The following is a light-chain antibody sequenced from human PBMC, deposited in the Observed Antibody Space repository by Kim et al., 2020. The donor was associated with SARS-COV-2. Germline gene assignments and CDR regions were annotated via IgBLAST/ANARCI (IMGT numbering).Light chain of an antibody. V-gene: IGLV1-44*01. CDR1: SSNIGNSI. Sequence: QPVLTQPPSVSGTPGQRVTISCSGSSSNIGNSIVNWYQQLPRTAPKLLIYSSNQRPSGVPDRFSGSKSGTSASLAISGLQSEDEADYYCASWDDSLTGWVFGGGTKVTVL. CDR2: SSN. CDR3: ASWDDSLTGWV. J-gene: IGLJ3*02.